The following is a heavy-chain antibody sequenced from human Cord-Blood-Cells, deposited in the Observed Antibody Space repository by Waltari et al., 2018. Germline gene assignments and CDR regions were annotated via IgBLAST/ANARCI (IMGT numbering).Heavy chain of an antibody. CDR1: GYTLTELS. Sequence: QVQLVQSGAEVKKPGASVKVSCKVSGYTLTELSMHWVRQAPGKGLEWMGGFDPEDGETNYAQKFQGRVTMTEDTSTDPAYMELSSLRSEDTAVYYCASRPIYDFWSGYFDYWGQGTLVTVSS. V-gene: IGHV1-24*01. J-gene: IGHJ4*02. CDR3: ASRPIYDFWSGYFDY. CDR2: FDPEDGET. D-gene: IGHD3-3*01.